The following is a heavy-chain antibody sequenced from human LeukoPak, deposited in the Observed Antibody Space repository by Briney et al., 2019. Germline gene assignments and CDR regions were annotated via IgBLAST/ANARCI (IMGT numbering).Heavy chain of an antibody. D-gene: IGHD1-26*01. CDR3: ARASGSYWWFDP. V-gene: IGHV1-2*02. CDR2: VNPNSGDT. Sequence: ASVKVSCKASGYTLTGYYLHWVRQAPGQGLEWMGCVNPNSGDTNYAQKFQGSVTMTRDTSISTVYMELSRLRSDDTAVYYCARASGSYWWFDPWGQGTLVTVSS. J-gene: IGHJ5*02. CDR1: GYTLTGYY.